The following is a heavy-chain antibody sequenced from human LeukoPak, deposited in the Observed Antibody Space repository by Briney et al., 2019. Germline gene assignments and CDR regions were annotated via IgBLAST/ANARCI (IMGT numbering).Heavy chain of an antibody. CDR3: ARVVSMVVAATGY. V-gene: IGHV1-8*01. CDR2: MNPNSGNT. CDR1: GYTFTSYD. Sequence: ASVKVSCKASGYTFTSYDINWVRQATGQGLEWMGWMNPNSGNTGYAQKFQGRVTMTRNTSISTAYMELSSLRSEDTAVYYCARVVSMVVAATGYWGQGTLVTVSS. J-gene: IGHJ4*02. D-gene: IGHD2-15*01.